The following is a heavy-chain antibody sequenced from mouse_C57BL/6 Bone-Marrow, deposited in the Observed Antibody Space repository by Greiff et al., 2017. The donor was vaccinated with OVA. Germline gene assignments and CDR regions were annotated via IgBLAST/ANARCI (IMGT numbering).Heavy chain of an antibody. D-gene: IGHD6-1*01. V-gene: IGHV1-55*01. J-gene: IGHJ2*01. CDR2: IYPGSGST. CDR3: ARSPLEYFDY. CDR1: GYTFTSYW. Sequence: QVQLQQPGAELVKPGASVKMSCKASGYTFTSYWITWVKQRPGQGLEWIGDIYPGSGSTNYNEKFKSKATLTVDTSSSTAYMQLSSLAAEDSAGYYYARSPLEYFDYWGQGTTLTVSS.